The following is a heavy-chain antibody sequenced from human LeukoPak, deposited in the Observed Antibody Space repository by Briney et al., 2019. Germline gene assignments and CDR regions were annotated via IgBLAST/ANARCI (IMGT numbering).Heavy chain of an antibody. CDR2: IYHSGST. Sequence: SETLSLTCTVSGGSISSGSYYWGWVRQPPGKGGEWIGSIYHSGSTYYNPSLKSRVTISVETSKNQFSLKLSSVTAADTAVYYCARLYSGVTRPFDYWGQGTLVTVSS. V-gene: IGHV4-39*07. D-gene: IGHD4-23*01. CDR1: GGSISSGSYY. J-gene: IGHJ4*02. CDR3: ARLYSGVTRPFDY.